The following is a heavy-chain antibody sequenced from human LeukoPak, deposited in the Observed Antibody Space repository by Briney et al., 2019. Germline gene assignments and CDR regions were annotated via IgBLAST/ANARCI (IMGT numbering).Heavy chain of an antibody. V-gene: IGHV3-23*01. D-gene: IGHD3-3*01. CDR1: GFTFSSYA. CDR3: AKDAHYDFWSGYPSYYFDY. J-gene: IGHJ4*02. Sequence: GGSLRLSCAASGFTFSSYAMSWVRQAPGKGLEWVSAISGGGGSTYYADSVKGRFTISRDNSKNTLYLQMNSLRAEDTAVYYCAKDAHYDFWSGYPSYYFDYWGQGTLVTVSS. CDR2: ISGGGGST.